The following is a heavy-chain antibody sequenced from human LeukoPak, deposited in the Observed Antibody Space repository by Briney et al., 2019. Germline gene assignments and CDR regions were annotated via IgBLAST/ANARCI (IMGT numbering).Heavy chain of an antibody. CDR2: IYYSGST. Sequence: SETLSLTCTVSGGSISSYYWSWIRQPPGKGLEWIGYIYYSGSTNYNPSLKSRITTSVDTSKNQFSLKLNSVTAADTAVYYCARGTIVGATPYDYWGQGTLVTVSS. V-gene: IGHV4-59*08. J-gene: IGHJ4*02. CDR3: ARGTIVGATPYDY. CDR1: GGSISSYY. D-gene: IGHD1-26*01.